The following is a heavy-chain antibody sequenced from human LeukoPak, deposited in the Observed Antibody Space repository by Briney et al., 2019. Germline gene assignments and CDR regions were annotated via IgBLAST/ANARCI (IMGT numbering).Heavy chain of an antibody. CDR1: GFTFSSYS. D-gene: IGHD3-3*01. CDR2: ISSSSSYI. J-gene: IGHJ6*03. Sequence: PGGSLRLSCAASGFTFSSYSMSWVRQAPGKGLEWVSSISSSSSYIYYADSVKGRFTISRDNAKNSLYLQMNSLRAEDTAVYYCARDAYDPPHYYMDVWGKGTTVTVSS. V-gene: IGHV3-21*01. CDR3: ARDAYDPPHYYMDV.